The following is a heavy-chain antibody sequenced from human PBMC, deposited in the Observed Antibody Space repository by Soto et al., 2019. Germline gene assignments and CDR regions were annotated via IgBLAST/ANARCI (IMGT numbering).Heavy chain of an antibody. Sequence: TLSLTCPVSGGSSSSGGYYWSWIRQHPGKGLEWIGYIYYSGSTYYNPSLKSRVTISVDTSKNQFSLKLSSVTAADTAVYYCARETYSGYDIRYFDYWGQGTLVTVSS. CDR2: IYYSGST. CDR3: ARETYSGYDIRYFDY. D-gene: IGHD5-12*01. V-gene: IGHV4-31*03. J-gene: IGHJ4*02. CDR1: GGSSSSGGYY.